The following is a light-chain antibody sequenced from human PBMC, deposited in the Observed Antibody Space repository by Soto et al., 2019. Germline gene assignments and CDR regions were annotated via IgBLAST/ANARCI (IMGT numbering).Light chain of an antibody. CDR1: QTVSSN. V-gene: IGKV3-15*01. CDR2: GAP. J-gene: IGKJ2*01. CDR3: QQYHNWPPQYT. Sequence: EIVMTQSPATLSVSPGERATVSCRASQTVSSNLAWYQQKPGQAPRLLIHGAPTRATGVPARFSGSGSGTEFTLTVRSLQSEDFAVYYCQQYHNWPPQYTFGQGTKLQ.